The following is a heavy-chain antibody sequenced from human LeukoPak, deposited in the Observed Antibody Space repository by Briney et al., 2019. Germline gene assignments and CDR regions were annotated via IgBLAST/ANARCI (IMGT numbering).Heavy chain of an antibody. CDR1: GFSFSDSV. Sequence: GGSLRLSCVASGFSFSDSVIHWVRQVPGKGLEWVAVISHDVKTTYYADSVKGRFTISRDNSKNTLYLQMNSLRAEDTAVYYCAKAYSSGWYNWFDPWGQGTLVTVSS. V-gene: IGHV3-30*04. J-gene: IGHJ5*02. CDR2: ISHDVKTT. CDR3: AKAYSSGWYNWFDP. D-gene: IGHD6-19*01.